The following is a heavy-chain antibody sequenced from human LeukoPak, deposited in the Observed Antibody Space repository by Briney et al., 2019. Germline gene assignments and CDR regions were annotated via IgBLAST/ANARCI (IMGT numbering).Heavy chain of an antibody. Sequence: KPSETLSLTCTVSGDSISSYYWSWIRQPPGKGLEWIGYIYYSGGTDYNPSLRSRITVSVDTSKSQFSLKLSSVTAADTAVYYCARLEVRGVSIDFWGQGTLVTVSS. CDR3: ARLEVRGVSIDF. V-gene: IGHV4-59*08. CDR1: GDSISSYY. CDR2: IYYSGGT. D-gene: IGHD2-21*01. J-gene: IGHJ4*02.